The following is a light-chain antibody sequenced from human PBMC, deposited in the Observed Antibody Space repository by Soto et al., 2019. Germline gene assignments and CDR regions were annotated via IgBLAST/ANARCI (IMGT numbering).Light chain of an antibody. V-gene: IGKV3-11*01. CDR1: QSVSSY. Sequence: EIVLTQSPATLSLSPGERATLSCRASQSVSSYLNWYQQKPGQAPRLLIYDASTRATGIPARFSGSGSGTDFTPTISSLEPEDFAVYYCQHHSNWPPDFGPGTKVDIK. CDR3: QHHSNWPPD. CDR2: DAS. J-gene: IGKJ3*01.